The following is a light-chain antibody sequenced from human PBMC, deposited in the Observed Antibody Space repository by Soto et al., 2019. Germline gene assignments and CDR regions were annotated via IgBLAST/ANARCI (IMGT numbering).Light chain of an antibody. J-gene: IGKJ4*01. Sequence: EIVMTQSPLSLPVTPGEPASVSCRSSQSLLHSNGDYYLHWYLQKPGQSPPLLLTFASNRSSGGPDRVSGSVSGTDFTLKINQVEAGDVGNYSGMQTRQTHLTFLRGTTV. CDR2: FAS. V-gene: IGKV2-28*01. CDR3: MQTRQTHLT. CDR1: QSLLHSNGDYY.